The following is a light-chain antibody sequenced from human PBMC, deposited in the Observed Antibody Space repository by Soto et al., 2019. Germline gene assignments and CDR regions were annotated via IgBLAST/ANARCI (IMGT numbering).Light chain of an antibody. CDR1: QSFRGL. V-gene: IGKV3-15*01. CDR2: DAS. J-gene: IGKJ2*01. Sequence: EVVLTQSPVTLSLSPGERATLSCRASQSFRGLLAWYQQKPGQAPRLLIYDASTRAPGIPARFSGTGSGTEFTLTISSLQSEDFAVYFCQQYDSWPPYAFGQGTKLEIK. CDR3: QQYDSWPPYA.